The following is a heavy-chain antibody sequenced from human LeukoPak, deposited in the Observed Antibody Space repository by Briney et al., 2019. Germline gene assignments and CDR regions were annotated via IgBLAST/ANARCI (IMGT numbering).Heavy chain of an antibody. Sequence: GWSLGFCWAACGLSDSSKDMSWLRQAPGKGLEWVSVIYSGGSTYYADSVKGRFTISRDNSKNTLYLQMNSLRAEDTAVYYCATLARYAFDIWGQGTMVTVSS. CDR3: ATLARYAFDI. CDR2: IYSGGST. D-gene: IGHD5-12*01. CDR1: GLSDSSKD. V-gene: IGHV3-53*01. J-gene: IGHJ3*02.